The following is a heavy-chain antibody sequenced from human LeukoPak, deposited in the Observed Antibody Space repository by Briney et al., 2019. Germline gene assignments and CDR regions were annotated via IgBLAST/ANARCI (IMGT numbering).Heavy chain of an antibody. Sequence: PGGSLRLSCAASGFTVNSNYMSWVRQAPGKGLEWVSVIYSGGSTYYAYSVKGRFTISRDNSKNTLYLQMNSLRAEDTAVYYCARDFRVSVCGEDYWGQGTLVTVSS. V-gene: IGHV3-66*02. J-gene: IGHJ4*02. CDR3: ARDFRVSVCGEDY. D-gene: IGHD4-17*01. CDR1: GFTVNSNY. CDR2: IYSGGST.